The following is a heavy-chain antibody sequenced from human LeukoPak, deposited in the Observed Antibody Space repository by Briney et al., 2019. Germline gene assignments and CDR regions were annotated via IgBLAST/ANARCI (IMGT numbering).Heavy chain of an antibody. J-gene: IGHJ3*02. CDR1: GGSISSSSYY. V-gene: IGHV4-39*07. Sequence: PSETLSLTCTVSGGSISSSSYYWGWIRQPPGKGLEWIGSIYYSGSTYYNPSLKSRVTISVDTSKNQFSLKLSSVTAADTAVYYCARLMKRGIVGAPGGAFDIWGQGTMVTVSS. CDR3: ARLMKRGIVGAPGGAFDI. CDR2: IYYSGST. D-gene: IGHD1-26*01.